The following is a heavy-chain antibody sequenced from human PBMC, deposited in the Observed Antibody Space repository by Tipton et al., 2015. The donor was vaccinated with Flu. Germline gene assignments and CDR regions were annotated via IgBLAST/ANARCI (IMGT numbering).Heavy chain of an antibody. CDR3: ARGAGGPATAYDC. CDR2: MYYSGST. D-gene: IGHD1-1*01. Sequence: TLSLTCTVSGGSISSSSYYWGWIRQPPGKGLEWIGSMYYSGSTDYNPSLKSRVTISVDTSKNQFSLRLSSVTAADTAMYYCARGAGGPATAYDCWGQGTLVTGSS. J-gene: IGHJ4*02. CDR1: GGSISSSSYY. V-gene: IGHV4-39*07.